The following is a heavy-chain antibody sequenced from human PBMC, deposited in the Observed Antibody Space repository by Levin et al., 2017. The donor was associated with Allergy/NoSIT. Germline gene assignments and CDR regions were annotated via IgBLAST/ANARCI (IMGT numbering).Heavy chain of an antibody. CDR3: ALGDYGAPVDY. Sequence: GGSLRLSCAASGFTFSSYSMNWVRQAPGKGLEWVSSISSSSSYIYYADSVKGRFTISRDNAKNSLYLQMNSLRAEDTAVYYCALGDYGAPVDYWGQGTLVTVSS. V-gene: IGHV3-21*01. CDR1: GFTFSSYS. J-gene: IGHJ4*02. D-gene: IGHD4-17*01. CDR2: ISSSSSYI.